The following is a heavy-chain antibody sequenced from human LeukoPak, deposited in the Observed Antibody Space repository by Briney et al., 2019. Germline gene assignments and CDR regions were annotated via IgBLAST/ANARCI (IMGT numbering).Heavy chain of an antibody. CDR1: GYSFTSYW. V-gene: IGHV5-51*01. J-gene: IGHJ3*02. CDR2: IYPGDSDT. Sequence: GESLKISCKGSGYSFTSYWIGWVRQLPGKGLEWMGIIYPGDSDTRYSPSFQGQVTLSADKSISTAYLQWSSLKASDTAIYYCAKTYYYASGSYRDAFDIWGQGTVVTVSS. CDR3: AKTYYYASGSYRDAFDI. D-gene: IGHD3-10*01.